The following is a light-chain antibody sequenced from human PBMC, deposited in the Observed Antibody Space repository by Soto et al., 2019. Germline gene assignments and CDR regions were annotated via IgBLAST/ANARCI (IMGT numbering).Light chain of an antibody. CDR1: SSNIGAGYD. V-gene: IGLV1-40*01. CDR2: GNS. CDR3: QSYDSSLGYV. J-gene: IGLJ1*01. Sequence: QSVLTQPPSVSGAPGQRVTISCTGGSSNIGAGYDVHWYQQLPGTAPKLLIYGNSNRPSGVPDRFSGSKSGTSASLAITGLQAEDEADYYCQSYDSSLGYVFGTGTKLTVL.